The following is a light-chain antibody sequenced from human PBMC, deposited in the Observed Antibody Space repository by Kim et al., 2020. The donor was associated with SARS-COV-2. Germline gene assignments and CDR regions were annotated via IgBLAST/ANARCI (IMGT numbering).Light chain of an antibody. CDR1: QSVSSNN. V-gene: IGKV3-20*01. J-gene: IGKJ4*01. Sequence: SPGERAALSCRASQSVSSNNLAWYQQKPGQAPRLLIYGASTRATGIPDRFSGSGSGTDFTLTISRLEPEDFAVYYCQRYGSSPLTFGGGTKVDIK. CDR3: QRYGSSPLT. CDR2: GAS.